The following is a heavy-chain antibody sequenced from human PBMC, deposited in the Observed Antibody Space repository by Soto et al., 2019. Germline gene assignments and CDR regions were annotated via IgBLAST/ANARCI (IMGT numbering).Heavy chain of an antibody. CDR1: GGSFSGYY. CDR3: ARLWPYGSGSYYKDYYYGMDV. D-gene: IGHD3-10*01. J-gene: IGHJ6*02. Sequence: PSETLSLTCAVYGGSFSGYYWSWIRQPPGKGLEWIGEINHSGSTNYNPSLKSRVTISVDTSKNQFSLKLSSVTAADTAVYYCARLWPYGSGSYYKDYYYGMDVWGQGTTVTVSS. CDR2: INHSGST. V-gene: IGHV4-34*01.